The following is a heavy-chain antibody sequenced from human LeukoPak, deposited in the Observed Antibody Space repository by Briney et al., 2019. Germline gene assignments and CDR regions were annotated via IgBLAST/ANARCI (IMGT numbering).Heavy chain of an antibody. V-gene: IGHV4-4*09. CDR3: ARRECATYYYDSSGYCWFDP. CDR1: GGSINSFY. D-gene: IGHD3-22*01. CDR2: IHSSGST. Sequence: KPSETLSLTCTVSGGSINSFYWSWIRQPPGKGQEWIGYIHSSGSTNYNPSLKSRVTISVDTSKNQVSLKLSSVTAADTAVYYCARRECATYYYDSSGYCWFDPWGQGTLVTVSS. J-gene: IGHJ5*02.